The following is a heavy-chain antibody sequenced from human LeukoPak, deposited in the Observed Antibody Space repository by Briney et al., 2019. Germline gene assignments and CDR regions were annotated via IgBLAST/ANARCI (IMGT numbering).Heavy chain of an antibody. D-gene: IGHD3-9*01. CDR1: GFTFSSYG. CDR3: AKEGSYYDILTGSQIPFDP. J-gene: IGHJ5*02. Sequence: GGSLRLSCAASGFTFSSYGMSWVRQAPGKGLEWVSAISGSGGSTYYADYVKGRFTISRDNSKNTLYLQMNSLRAEDTAVYYCAKEGSYYDILTGSQIPFDPWGQGTLVTVSS. CDR2: ISGSGGST. V-gene: IGHV3-23*01.